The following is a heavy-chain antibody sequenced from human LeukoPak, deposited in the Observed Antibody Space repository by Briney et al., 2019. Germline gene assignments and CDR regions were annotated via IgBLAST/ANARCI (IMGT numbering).Heavy chain of an antibody. D-gene: IGHD2-21*01. CDR2: IGGSSSSI. Sequence: GGSLRLSCTASGFTFSTYGMNWVRQAPGKGLEWVSSIGGSSSSIYYADSVKGRFTISRDNAKNSLYLQMNSLRAEDTAVYYCAKDVHNLVGGMSYWGQGALVTVSP. J-gene: IGHJ4*02. CDR1: GFTFSTYG. V-gene: IGHV3-21*04. CDR3: AKDVHNLVGGMSY.